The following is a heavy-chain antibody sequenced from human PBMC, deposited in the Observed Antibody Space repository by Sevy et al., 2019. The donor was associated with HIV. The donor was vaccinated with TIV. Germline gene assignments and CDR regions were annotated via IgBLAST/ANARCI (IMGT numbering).Heavy chain of an antibody. J-gene: IGHJ6*02. CDR2: IYYSGRT. Sequence: SETLSLTCTVSGDSISGYYWSWIRQPPGKGLEWIGYIYYSGRTDYNPSLKSRVIISQDTSKNQFSLKLTSETAADTAVYFCARAYSNYYYAMDVWGQGTTVTVSS. CDR3: ARAYSNYYYAMDV. CDR1: GDSISGYY. V-gene: IGHV4-59*01. D-gene: IGHD4-4*01.